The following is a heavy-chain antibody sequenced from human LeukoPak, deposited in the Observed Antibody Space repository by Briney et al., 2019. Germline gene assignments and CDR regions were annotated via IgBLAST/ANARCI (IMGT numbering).Heavy chain of an antibody. V-gene: IGHV4-59*08. CDR2: IYYSGST. CDR1: GASMTSYY. Sequence: SETLSLTCTLSGASMTSYYWSWLRQPPGKGLVWIGYIYYSGSTTYKPSLKSRVTISVDTSKNQFSLKLSSVRAADTAVYYCARLSIVGATNFDYWGQGTLVTVSS. J-gene: IGHJ4*02. CDR3: ARLSIVGATNFDY. D-gene: IGHD1-26*01.